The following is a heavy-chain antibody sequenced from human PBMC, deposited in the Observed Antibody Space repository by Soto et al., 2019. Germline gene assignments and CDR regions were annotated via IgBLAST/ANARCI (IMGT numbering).Heavy chain of an antibody. Sequence: QLQLQESDSGLVKPSQNLSLTCAVSGGSISSGGYSWSWIRQPPGEGLECIGYLYHSVSTYYNPSLKSRVTISVDRSKNQFSLKMSSVTAADTVVYYCARGPPLLWWSQGTLVTVAS. CDR1: GGSISSGGYS. D-gene: IGHD2-21*01. CDR2: LYHSVST. V-gene: IGHV4-30-2*01. CDR3: ARGPPLLW. J-gene: IGHJ4*02.